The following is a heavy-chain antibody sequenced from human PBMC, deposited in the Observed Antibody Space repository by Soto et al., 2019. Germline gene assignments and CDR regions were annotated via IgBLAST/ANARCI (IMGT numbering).Heavy chain of an antibody. CDR1: VFTFSSYG. D-gene: IGHD6-19*01. J-gene: IGHJ4*02. CDR3: AKKQWLVDGSFDY. Sequence: PGGSLRLSCAASVFTFSSYGMHWVRQAPGKGLEWVAVISYDGSNKYYADSVKGRFTISRDNSKNTLYLQMNSLRAEDTAVYYCAKKQWLVDGSFDYWGQGTLVTVSS. CDR2: ISYDGSNK. V-gene: IGHV3-30*18.